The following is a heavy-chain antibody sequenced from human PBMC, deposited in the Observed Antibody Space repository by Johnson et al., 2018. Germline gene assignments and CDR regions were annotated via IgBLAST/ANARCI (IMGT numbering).Heavy chain of an antibody. CDR3: AIDIGSYHGFDI. V-gene: IGHV1-69*01. D-gene: IGHD3-10*01. Sequence: TSWVRQAPGQGLEWLGVIIPIFGTTFYAHQLQGRVTIIADESTNTAAMELSSLRSEDTALYYCAIDIGSYHGFDIWGQGTMVTVFS. CDR2: IIPIFGTT. J-gene: IGHJ3*02.